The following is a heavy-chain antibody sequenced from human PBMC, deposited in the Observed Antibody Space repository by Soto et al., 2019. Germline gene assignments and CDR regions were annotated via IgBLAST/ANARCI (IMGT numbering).Heavy chain of an antibody. CDR3: PRDMNMITFGGVIVYY. Sequence: QVQLVQSGAEVKKPGASVKVSCKASGYTFTSYGISWVRQAPGQGLEWMGWISAYNGNTNYAQKLQGRVTMTTDTSTSTAYMELRILRSDDTAVYYCPRDMNMITFGGVIVYYWGQGTLVTVSS. J-gene: IGHJ4*02. D-gene: IGHD3-16*02. V-gene: IGHV1-18*01. CDR2: ISAYNGNT. CDR1: GYTFTSYG.